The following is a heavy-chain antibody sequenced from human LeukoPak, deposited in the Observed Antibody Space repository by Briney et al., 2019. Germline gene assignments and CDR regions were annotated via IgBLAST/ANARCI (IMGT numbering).Heavy chain of an antibody. CDR3: VRHRTGTTADY. Sequence: PSETLSLTCTVSGVSISTYYWSWIRQPPGKRLEWIGCIYCSGNTNNSPSLKSRVTISVDTSKNQFSLSLTSVTAADTAVCYCVRHRTGTTADYWGQGTLVTVSS. V-gene: IGHV4-59*08. J-gene: IGHJ4*02. CDR2: IYCSGNT. D-gene: IGHD1-7*01. CDR1: GVSISTYY.